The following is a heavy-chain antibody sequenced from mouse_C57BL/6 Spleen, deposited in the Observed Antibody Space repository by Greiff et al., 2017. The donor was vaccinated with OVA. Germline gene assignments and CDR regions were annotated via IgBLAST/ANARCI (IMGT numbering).Heavy chain of an antibody. CDR3: TILRGISRGDV. J-gene: IGHJ1*03. Sequence: VQLQQSGAELVRPGASVTLSCKASGYKFTDYEMHWVKQTPVHGLEWIGAIDPETGGTAYNQKFKGKARLTADKSSSTAYMELRSLTSEDSAVYYCTILRGISRGDVWGTVTTVTVSA. CDR2: IDPETGGT. V-gene: IGHV1-15*01. CDR1: GYKFTDYE. D-gene: IGHD1-1*01.